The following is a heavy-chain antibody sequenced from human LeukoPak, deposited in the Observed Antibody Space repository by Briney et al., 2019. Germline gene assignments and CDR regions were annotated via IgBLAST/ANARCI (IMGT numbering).Heavy chain of an antibody. V-gene: IGHV1-18*01. D-gene: IGHD1-26*01. CDR1: GGTFSNNA. Sequence: ASVKVSCKASGGTFSNNAVSWVRQAPGQGLEWMGWISAYNGNTNYAQKLQGRVTMTTDTSTSTAYMELRSLRSDDTAVYYCARDRIDYYGMDVWGQGTTVTVSS. CDR2: ISAYNGNT. CDR3: ARDRIDYYGMDV. J-gene: IGHJ6*02.